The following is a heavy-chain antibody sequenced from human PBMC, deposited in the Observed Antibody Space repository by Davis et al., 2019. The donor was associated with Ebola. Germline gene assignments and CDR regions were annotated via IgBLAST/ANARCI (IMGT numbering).Heavy chain of an antibody. CDR2: INPNSGGT. CDR3: ARVLAAAGTFTLYYFDY. Sequence: ASVKVSCKASGYTFTSYYMHWVRQAPGQGLEWMGWINPNSGGTNYAQKFQGRVTMTRDTSISTAYMELSSLRSEDTAVYYCARVLAAAGTFTLYYFDYWGQGTLVTVSS. V-gene: IGHV1-2*02. CDR1: GYTFTSYY. J-gene: IGHJ4*02. D-gene: IGHD6-13*01.